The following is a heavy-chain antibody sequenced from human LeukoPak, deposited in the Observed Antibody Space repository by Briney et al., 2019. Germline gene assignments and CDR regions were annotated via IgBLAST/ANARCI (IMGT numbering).Heavy chain of an antibody. D-gene: IGHD1-26*01. CDR2: IYNGGST. Sequence: PSETLSLTCTASGDSITNSNYYWGWIRQPPGKGLEWIGSIYNGGSTYYNPSLKSRVTISVDTSNNQFSLRLSSVTAADTAVYYCATTTIRLGFWGQGTLVTVSS. CDR3: ATTTIRLGF. J-gene: IGHJ4*02. CDR1: GDSITNSNYY. V-gene: IGHV4-39*07.